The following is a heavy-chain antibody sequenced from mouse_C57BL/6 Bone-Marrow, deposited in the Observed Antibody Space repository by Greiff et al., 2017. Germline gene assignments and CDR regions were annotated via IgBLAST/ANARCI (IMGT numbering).Heavy chain of an antibody. CDR1: GYAFTNYL. CDR3: ARDHYYGSRSWFAY. J-gene: IGHJ3*01. CDR2: INPGSGGT. V-gene: IGHV1-54*01. D-gene: IGHD1-1*01. Sequence: QVQLQQSGAELVRPGTSVKVSCKASGYAFTNYLIEWVKQRPGQGLEWIGVINPGSGGTNYNEKFKGKATLTADKSSSTAYMQLSSLTSGDSAVNFCARDHYYGSRSWFAYWGQGTLVTVSA.